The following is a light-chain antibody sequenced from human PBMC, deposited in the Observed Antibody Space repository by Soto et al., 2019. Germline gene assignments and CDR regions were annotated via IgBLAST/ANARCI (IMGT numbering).Light chain of an antibody. Sequence: QSALTQPASVSGSPGQSITISCTGTSSDVGGYNYVSWYQQHPGKSPKLMIYDVSNRPSGVSNRFSGSKSGNTASLTISGLQAEDEADYYCSSYTSSSFVVFGGGTKVTAL. CDR2: DVS. J-gene: IGLJ2*01. V-gene: IGLV2-14*01. CDR1: SSDVGGYNY. CDR3: SSYTSSSFVV.